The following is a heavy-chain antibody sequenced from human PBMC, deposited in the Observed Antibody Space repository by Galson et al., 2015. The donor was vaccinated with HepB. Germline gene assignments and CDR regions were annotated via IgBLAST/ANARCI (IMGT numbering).Heavy chain of an antibody. V-gene: IGHV3-30*14. D-gene: IGHD6-19*01. CDR3: ARDGSTPSTLQWLVRGWFDY. J-gene: IGHJ4*02. Sequence: SPRLSCAASGFTFSDYAMHWVRQAPGKGLEWVAVISYDGSNKYYADSVKGRFTVSRDKSKNTLYLQMNGLRPEDTAVYYCARDGSTPSTLQWLVRGWFDYWGQGTLVTVSS. CDR1: GFTFSDYA. CDR2: ISYDGSNK.